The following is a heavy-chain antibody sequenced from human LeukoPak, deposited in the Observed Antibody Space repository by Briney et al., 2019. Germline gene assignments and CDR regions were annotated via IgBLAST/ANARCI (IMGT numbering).Heavy chain of an antibody. D-gene: IGHD1-1*01. CDR1: GGSISSGDYY. CDR2: IYYSGST. Sequence: SQTLSLTCTVSGGSISSGDYYWSWIRQPPGKGLEWIGYIYYSGSTYYNPSLKCRVTISVDTSKNQFSLKLSSVTAADTAVYYCARDSNAHGIGFDYWGQGTLVTVSS. V-gene: IGHV4-30-4*01. J-gene: IGHJ4*02. CDR3: ARDSNAHGIGFDY.